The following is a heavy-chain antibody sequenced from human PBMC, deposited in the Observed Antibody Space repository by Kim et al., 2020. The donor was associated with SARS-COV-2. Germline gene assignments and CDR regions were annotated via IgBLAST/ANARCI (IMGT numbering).Heavy chain of an antibody. D-gene: IGHD2-2*01. J-gene: IGHJ6*02. CDR1: GGSFSGYY. Sequence: SETLSLTCAVYGGSFSGYYWSWIRQPPGKGLEWIGEINHSGSTNYNPSLKSRVTISVDTSKNQFSLKLSSVTAADTAVYYCARGLGYCSSTSCYGYGMDVWGQGTTVTVSS. CDR3: ARGLGYCSSTSCYGYGMDV. V-gene: IGHV4-34*01. CDR2: INHSGST.